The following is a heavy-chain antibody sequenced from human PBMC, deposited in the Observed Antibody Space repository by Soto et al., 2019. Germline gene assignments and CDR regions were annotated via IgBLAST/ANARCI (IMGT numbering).Heavy chain of an antibody. CDR3: ARDLRPNWFDP. CDR2: IYYSGST. J-gene: IGHJ5*02. V-gene: IGHV4-59*01. Sequence: QVQLQESGPGLVKPSETLSLTCTVSGGSISSYYWSWIRQPPGKGLEWIGYIYYSGSTNYNPSLKSRVTISVDTSKNQFSLKLSSVTAADTAVYYWARDLRPNWFDPWGQGTLVTVSS. CDR1: GGSISSYY.